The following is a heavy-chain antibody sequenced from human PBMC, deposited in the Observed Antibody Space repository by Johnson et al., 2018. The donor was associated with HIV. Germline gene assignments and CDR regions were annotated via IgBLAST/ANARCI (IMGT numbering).Heavy chain of an antibody. J-gene: IGHJ3*02. Sequence: VQLVESGGGVVQPGRSLRLSCAASGFTFSSYGMHWVRQAPGKGLEWVAFIRYDGSIKYYSDSVKGRFTISRDNSKNMVYLQMNSLSTEDTAVYYCAKSGLFVLVVYAPDVLDIWGQGTMVTVSS. CDR3: AKSGLFVLVVYAPDVLDI. D-gene: IGHD2-8*02. CDR2: IRYDGSIK. CDR1: GFTFSSYG. V-gene: IGHV3-30*02.